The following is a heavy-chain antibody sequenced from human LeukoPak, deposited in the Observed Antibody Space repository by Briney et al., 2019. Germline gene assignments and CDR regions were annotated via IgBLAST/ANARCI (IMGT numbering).Heavy chain of an antibody. Sequence: SETLSLTCTVSGGSISSGGYYWSWVRQHPGKGLERIGHISYSGSTYYNPSLESRVVMSIDVSQNQFSLMVSSLTAADTAVYYCARAPGGNSRLDYWGQGTLVTVSS. J-gene: IGHJ4*02. V-gene: IGHV4-31*03. CDR3: ARAPGGNSRLDY. CDR1: GGSISSGGYY. CDR2: ISYSGST. D-gene: IGHD4-23*01.